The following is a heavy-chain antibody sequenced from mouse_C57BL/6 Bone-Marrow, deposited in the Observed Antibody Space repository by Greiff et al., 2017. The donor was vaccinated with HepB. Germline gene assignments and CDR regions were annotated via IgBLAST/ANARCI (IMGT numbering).Heavy chain of an antibody. Sequence: VQLQQSGTVLARPGASVKMSCKTSGYTFTSYWMHWVKQRPGQGLEWIGAIYPGNSDTSYNQKFKGKAKLTAVTSASTAYMELSSLTNEDSAVYYCTNLLLPYYAMDYWGQGTSVTVSS. D-gene: IGHD1-1*01. J-gene: IGHJ4*01. CDR2: IYPGNSDT. V-gene: IGHV1-5*01. CDR1: GYTFTSYW. CDR3: TNLLLPYYAMDY.